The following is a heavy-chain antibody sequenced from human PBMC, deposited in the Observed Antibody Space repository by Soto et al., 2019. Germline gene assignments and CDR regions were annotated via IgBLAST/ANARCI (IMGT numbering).Heavy chain of an antibody. CDR3: ARHAYSSSPRWDRRVNLRPEYFQH. V-gene: IGHV4-59*08. CDR1: GGSISSYY. CDR2: IYYSGST. D-gene: IGHD6-13*01. J-gene: IGHJ1*01. Sequence: PSETLSLTCTVSGGSISSYYWSWIRQPPGKGLEWIGYIYYSGSTNYNPSLKSRVTISVDTSKNQFSLKLSSVTAADTAVYYCARHAYSSSPRWDRRVNLRPEYFQHWGQGTLVTVSS.